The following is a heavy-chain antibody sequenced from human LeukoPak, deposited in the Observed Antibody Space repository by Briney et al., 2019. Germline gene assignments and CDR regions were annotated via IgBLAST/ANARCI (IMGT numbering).Heavy chain of an antibody. Sequence: GGSLRLSCAASGFTFTGFWMHWVRQAPGKGLVWVSRINSDGSSRNYADSVKGRFTISRDNAKKTLYLQMNSLRADDTAVYYCASVVGGYYPPVDAFDMWGQGTMVTVSS. V-gene: IGHV3-74*01. CDR2: INSDGSSR. CDR1: GFTFTGFW. J-gene: IGHJ3*02. D-gene: IGHD3-3*01. CDR3: ASVVGGYYPPVDAFDM.